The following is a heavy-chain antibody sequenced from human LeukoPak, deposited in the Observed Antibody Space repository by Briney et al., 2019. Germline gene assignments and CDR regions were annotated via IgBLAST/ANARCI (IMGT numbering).Heavy chain of an antibody. CDR3: TRRRVLLWFGENSPFDY. CDR1: GFSFGDYA. Sequence: PGGSLRPSCTASGFSFGDYAMTWFRQAPGKGLEWVSFIRGKAYGGTTEYAASVKGRFTISRDDSKSIAYLQMNSLKSEDTAVYYCTRRRVLLWFGENSPFDYWGQGTLVTVSS. D-gene: IGHD3-10*01. CDR2: IRGKAYGGTT. V-gene: IGHV3-49*03. J-gene: IGHJ4*02.